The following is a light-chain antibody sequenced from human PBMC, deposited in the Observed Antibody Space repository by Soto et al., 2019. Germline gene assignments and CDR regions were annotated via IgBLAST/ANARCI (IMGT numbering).Light chain of an antibody. CDR2: GAS. CDR1: QSVSSN. Sequence: EIVMTQSPATLSVSPGERATLSCRASQSVSSNLAWYQQKPGQAPRLLIYGASTRATGIPARFSGSGSGKEFTLTISSLQSEDFGVYFCQQYNNWPPYTLGQGTKLEIK. J-gene: IGKJ2*01. V-gene: IGKV3-15*01. CDR3: QQYNNWPPYT.